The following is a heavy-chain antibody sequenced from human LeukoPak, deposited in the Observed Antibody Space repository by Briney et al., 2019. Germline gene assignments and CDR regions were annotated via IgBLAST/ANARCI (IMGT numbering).Heavy chain of an antibody. J-gene: IGHJ4*02. CDR2: INTGNGNT. CDR3: AKVESSSSFDY. V-gene: IGHV1-3*04. Sequence: ASVKVSCKASGYTFISYAIHWVRQAPGQGLEWMGWINTGNGNTKYSQTFQGRVTITRDTSASTAYMELSSLRFDDSAVYYCAKVESSSSFDYWGQGTLVTVSS. D-gene: IGHD6-6*01. CDR1: GYTFISYA.